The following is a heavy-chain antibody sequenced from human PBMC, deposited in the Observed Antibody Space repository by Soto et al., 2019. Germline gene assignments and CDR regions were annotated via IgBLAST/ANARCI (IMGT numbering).Heavy chain of an antibody. D-gene: IGHD3-22*01. CDR1: GYSFTSYW. V-gene: IGHV5-51*01. CDR3: ARQCDSSGYYYGY. CDR2: IYPGDSDT. J-gene: IGHJ4*02. Sequence: GESLKISCKGSGYSFTSYWIGWVRQMPGKGLEWMGIIYPGDSDTRYSPSFQGQVTISADKSISTAYLQWSSLKASDTAMYYCARQCDSSGYYYGYWGQATLGTVSA.